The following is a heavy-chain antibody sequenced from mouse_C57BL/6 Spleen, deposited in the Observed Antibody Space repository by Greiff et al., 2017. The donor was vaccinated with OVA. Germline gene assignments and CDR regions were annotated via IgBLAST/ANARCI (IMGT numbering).Heavy chain of an antibody. CDR1: GYTFTDYY. V-gene: IGHV1-26*01. CDR3: ARHYGSRWYFDG. D-gene: IGHD1-1*01. J-gene: IGHJ1*03. Sequence: EVQLQQSGPELVKPGASVKISCKASGYTFTDYYMNWVKQSPGKSLEWIGDINPNNGGTSYNQKFKGKATLTVDKSSSTAYMELRSLTSEDSAVYYCARHYGSRWYFDGWGTGTTVTVSS. CDR2: INPNNGGT.